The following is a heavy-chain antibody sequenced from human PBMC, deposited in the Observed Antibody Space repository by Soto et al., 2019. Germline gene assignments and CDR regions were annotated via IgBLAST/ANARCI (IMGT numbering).Heavy chain of an antibody. V-gene: IGHV4-39*01. CDR2: IYYSGST. D-gene: IGHD5-18*01. CDR3: AAGGVERYGHYYYGMDV. Sequence: PSEPLSLTCTVSGGSIMISSYYWGWIRQPRGKGLEWIGNIYYSGSTYYNPSLKSRVTISVDTSKNRFSLKLSSVTAADTAVYYCAAGGVERYGHYYYGMDVWGQGTTVTVSS. CDR1: GGSIMISSYY. J-gene: IGHJ6*02.